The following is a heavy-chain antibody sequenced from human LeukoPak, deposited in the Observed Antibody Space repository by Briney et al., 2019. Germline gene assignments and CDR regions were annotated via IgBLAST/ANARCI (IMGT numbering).Heavy chain of an antibody. CDR1: GGSISSYY. D-gene: IGHD4-17*01. Sequence: SETLSLTCTVSGGSISSYYWSWIRQPPGKGLEWIGYICYSGSTNYNPSLKSRVTISVDTSKNQFSLKLNSVTAADTAMYYCATTVISADAEYFQHWGQGTLVTVSS. V-gene: IGHV4-59*01. CDR2: ICYSGST. CDR3: ATTVISADAEYFQH. J-gene: IGHJ1*01.